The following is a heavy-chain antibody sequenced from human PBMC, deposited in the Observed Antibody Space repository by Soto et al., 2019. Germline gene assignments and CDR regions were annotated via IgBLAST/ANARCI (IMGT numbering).Heavy chain of an antibody. Sequence: QVQLVESGGGVVQPGRSLRLSCAASGFIFSSYDMHWVRQAPGKGLEWVAVISYDGSNKYYADSVKGRFTISRDNSKNTLYLQMNSLRAEDTAVYYCAKEVWSGPMDVWGQGTTVTVSS. CDR1: GFIFSSYD. V-gene: IGHV3-30*18. D-gene: IGHD3-3*01. J-gene: IGHJ6*02. CDR2: ISYDGSNK. CDR3: AKEVWSGPMDV.